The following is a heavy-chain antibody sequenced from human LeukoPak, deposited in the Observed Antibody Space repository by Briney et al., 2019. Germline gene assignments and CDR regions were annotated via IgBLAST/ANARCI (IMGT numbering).Heavy chain of an antibody. CDR2: IYYSGST. V-gene: IGHV4-59*11. J-gene: IGHJ5*02. CDR3: ARVLGYCSSTSCPRGRFDP. Sequence: PSETLSLTCTVSGGSISSHYWSWIRQPPGKGLEWIGYIYYSGSTNYNPSLKSRVTISVDTSKNQFSLKLSSVTAADTAVYYCARVLGYCSSTSCPRGRFDPWGQGTLVTVSS. D-gene: IGHD2-2*01. CDR1: GGSISSHY.